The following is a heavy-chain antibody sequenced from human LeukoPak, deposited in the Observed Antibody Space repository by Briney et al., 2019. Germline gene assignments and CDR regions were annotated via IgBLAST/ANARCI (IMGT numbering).Heavy chain of an antibody. V-gene: IGHV3-9*01. CDR2: ISWNSGII. Sequence: AGGSLRLSCAASGFTFDDYAMHWVRQAPGKGLEWVSGISWNSGIIGYADSVKGRFTISRDNAKNSLYLQMNSLRAEDTALYYRAKDMALDSSGIGDYWGQGTLVTVSS. D-gene: IGHD6-19*01. CDR3: AKDMALDSSGIGDY. CDR1: GFTFDDYA. J-gene: IGHJ4*02.